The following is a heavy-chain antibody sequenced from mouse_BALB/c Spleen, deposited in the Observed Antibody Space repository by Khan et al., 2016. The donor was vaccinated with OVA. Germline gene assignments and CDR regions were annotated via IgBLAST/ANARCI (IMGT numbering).Heavy chain of an antibody. Sequence: QIQLVQSGPELKKPGETVKISYKASGYTFKNHGMNWVKQAPGKGLKWMGWINTYTGEPTYVEDFKGRFAFSLETSASTAYLQINNLKNEDTATYFCARPPFFSYVMVYWGQGTSVTVSS. CDR3: ARPPFFSYVMVY. CDR2: INTYTGEP. CDR1: GYTFKNHG. V-gene: IGHV9-3-1*01. J-gene: IGHJ4*01.